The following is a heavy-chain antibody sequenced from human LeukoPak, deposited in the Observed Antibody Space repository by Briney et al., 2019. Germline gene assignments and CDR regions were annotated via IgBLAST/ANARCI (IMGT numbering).Heavy chain of an antibody. Sequence: SVKVSCKASGGTFSSYAISWVRQAPGQGLEWMGGIIPIFGTANYAQKFQGRVTITTDESTSTAYMELSSLRSEDTAVYYCATVAGYYYYYYMDAWGKGTTVTVSS. V-gene: IGHV1-69*05. CDR2: IIPIFGTA. J-gene: IGHJ6*03. D-gene: IGHD6-19*01. CDR3: ATVAGYYYYYYMDA. CDR1: GGTFSSYA.